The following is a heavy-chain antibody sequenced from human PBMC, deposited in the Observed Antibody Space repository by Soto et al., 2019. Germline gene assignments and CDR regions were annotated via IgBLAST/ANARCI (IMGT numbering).Heavy chain of an antibody. J-gene: IGHJ4*02. CDR1: LFVVSDNY. CDR2: IYSGGGT. CDR3: ATRMTAAPY. Sequence: EERLVQSGGGLVQPGGSLRLSCAASLFVVSDNYMSWVRQAPGKGLEWVALIYSGGGTDYAESVKGRFTITRDKSKNTLYLQMNSLKTDDSCIDYCATRMTAAPYWGQGTVVTVSS. V-gene: IGHV3-66*01. D-gene: IGHD2-21*02.